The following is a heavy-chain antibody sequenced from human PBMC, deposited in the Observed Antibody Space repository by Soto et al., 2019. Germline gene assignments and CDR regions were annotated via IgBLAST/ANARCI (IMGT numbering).Heavy chain of an antibody. J-gene: IGHJ6*03. D-gene: IGHD3-9*01. CDR3: ARIGAGYPYYYYMDV. CDR2: IYYSGST. V-gene: IGHV4-59*11. Sequence: HSLTLSLRSTVSGGTISSLDGRWIRKQTGKGLEWIGYIYYSGSTNYNPSLKSRVTISVDTSKNQFSLKLSSVTAADTAVYYCARIGAGYPYYYYMDVWGKGTTVTVSS. CDR1: GGTISSLD.